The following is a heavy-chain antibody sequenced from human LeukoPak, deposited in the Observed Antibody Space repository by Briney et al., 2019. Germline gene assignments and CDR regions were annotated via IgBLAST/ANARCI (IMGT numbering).Heavy chain of an antibody. CDR2: IYYSGST. J-gene: IGHJ4*02. Sequence: SATLSLTWTVSGGSVGINNSYWGCIRHPPGKGLEWIGSIYYSGSTYYNPSHKSRVTISVDTSKNQFALKLSFVTAADTAVYYCARDRSSYFDYWGQGTLVTTSA. D-gene: IGHD1-14*01. CDR1: GGSVGINNSY. CDR3: ARDRSSYFDY. V-gene: IGHV4-39*01.